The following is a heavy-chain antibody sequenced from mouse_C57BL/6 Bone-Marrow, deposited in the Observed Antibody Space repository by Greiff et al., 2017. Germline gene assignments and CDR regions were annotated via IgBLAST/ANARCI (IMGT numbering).Heavy chain of an antibody. V-gene: IGHV1-20*01. J-gene: IGHJ4*01. D-gene: IGHD2-10*01. Sequence: EVKLMESGPELVKPGDSVKISCKASGYSFTGYFMNWVMQSHGKSLEWIGRINPYNGDTFYNQKFKGKATLTVDKSSSTAHMELRSLTSEDSAVYYCARVSLLKDYWGQGTSVTVSS. CDR2: INPYNGDT. CDR3: ARVSLLKDY. CDR1: GYSFTGYF.